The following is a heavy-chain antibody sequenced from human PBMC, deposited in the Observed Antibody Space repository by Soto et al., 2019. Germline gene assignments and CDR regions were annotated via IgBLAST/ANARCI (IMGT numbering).Heavy chain of an antibody. J-gene: IGHJ6*02. CDR1: GYILTGYS. Sequence: QLYLVQSGAEVRRPGASVKVSCTAFGYILTGYSLHWVRQAPVQGLEGMGWIDPNSGATKSAERLHGRVSKTRDTSISAAHLEWSSLTSDNTPVYYCARGYGSSPNMNLRFVMDVWGQGPTISVSS. CDR3: ARGYGSSPNMNLRFVMDV. V-gene: IGHV1-2*02. CDR2: IDPNSGAT. D-gene: IGHD5-18*01.